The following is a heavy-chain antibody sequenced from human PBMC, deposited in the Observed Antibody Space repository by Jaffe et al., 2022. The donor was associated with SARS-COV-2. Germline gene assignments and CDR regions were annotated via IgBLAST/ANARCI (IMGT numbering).Heavy chain of an antibody. V-gene: IGHV3-23*01. CDR1: GFSFSSYA. J-gene: IGHJ4*02. D-gene: IGHD3-22*01. Sequence: EVQLLESGGGLVQPGGSLRLSCAASGFSFSSYAMSWVRQAPGKGLEWVSAISGSGANTYDADSVKGRFTISRDNSKNTLYLQMNSLRAEDTAVYYCAKFSTYYYDSDGYQIDYWGQGTLVTVSS. CDR2: ISGSGANT. CDR3: AKFSTYYYDSDGYQIDY.